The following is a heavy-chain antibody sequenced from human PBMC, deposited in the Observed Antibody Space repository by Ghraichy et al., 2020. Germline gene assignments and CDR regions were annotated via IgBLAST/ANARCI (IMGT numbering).Heavy chain of an antibody. D-gene: IGHD3-3*01. CDR2: IIWNSDSV. CDR3: AKGAGGDFWSCHLDS. Sequence: GGSLRLSCAGSGFSFDNYAMYWVRRAPGKGLEWVAGIIWNSDSVGYADSVTGRFTISRDNAKNSLYLQMNSLTPDDTALYYCAKGAGGDFWSCHLDSWGQGTLVTVSS. CDR1: GFSFDNYA. J-gene: IGHJ4*02. V-gene: IGHV3-9*01.